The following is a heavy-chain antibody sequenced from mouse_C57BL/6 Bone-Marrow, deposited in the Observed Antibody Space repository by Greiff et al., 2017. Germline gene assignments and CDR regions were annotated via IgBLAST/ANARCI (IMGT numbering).Heavy chain of an antibody. CDR3: TRRGLWPHYYAMDY. J-gene: IGHJ4*01. CDR2: ISSGGDYI. CDR1: GFTFSSYA. V-gene: IGHV5-9-1*02. D-gene: IGHD1-1*02. Sequence: EVQLVESGEGLVKPGGSLKLSCAASGFTFSSYAMSWVRQTPEKRLEWVAYISSGGDYIYYADTVKGRFTISRDNARNTRYLQMSSLKSEDTAMYYCTRRGLWPHYYAMDYWGQGTSVTVSS.